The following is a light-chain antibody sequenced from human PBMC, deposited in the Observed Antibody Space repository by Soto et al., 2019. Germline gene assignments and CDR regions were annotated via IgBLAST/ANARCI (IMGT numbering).Light chain of an antibody. V-gene: IGLV2-14*01. CDR2: EVS. CDR1: SSDIGGYKY. CDR3: SSYTSSGTLVV. Sequence: QSALTQPASVSGSPGQSITNSCTGTSSDIGGYKYVSWYQQHPGKAPKLMIFEVSNRPSGVSNRFSGSKSGNTASLTISGGQADDEADYYCSSYTSSGTLVVFGGGTKLTVL. J-gene: IGLJ2*01.